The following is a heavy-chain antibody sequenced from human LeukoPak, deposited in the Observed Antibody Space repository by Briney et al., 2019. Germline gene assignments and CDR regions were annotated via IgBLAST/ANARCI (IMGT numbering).Heavy chain of an antibody. CDR2: ISWNSGSI. V-gene: IGHV3-9*03. J-gene: IGHJ3*02. Sequence: GGSLRLSCAASGFTFDDYAMHWVRQAPGKGLEWVSGISWNSGSIGYADSVKGRFTISRDNAKNSLYLQMNSLRAEDMALYYCAKEGITGGHDAFDIWGQGTMVTVSS. CDR1: GFTFDDYA. D-gene: IGHD1-20*01. CDR3: AKEGITGGHDAFDI.